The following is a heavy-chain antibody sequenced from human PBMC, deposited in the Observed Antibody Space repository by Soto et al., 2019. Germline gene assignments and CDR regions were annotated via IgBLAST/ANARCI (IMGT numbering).Heavy chain of an antibody. CDR1: GFTFSVSA. Sequence: GGSLRLSCAASGFTFSVSAMHWVRQASGKGLEWVGRIRSTANNYATSYAASVKGRFTISRDDSKNTVYLQMNSLKTEDTAVYYCTRFRHSSGYYLDYWGQGTLVTVSS. D-gene: IGHD3-22*01. CDR3: TRFRHSSGYYLDY. J-gene: IGHJ4*02. CDR2: IRSTANNYAT. V-gene: IGHV3-73*01.